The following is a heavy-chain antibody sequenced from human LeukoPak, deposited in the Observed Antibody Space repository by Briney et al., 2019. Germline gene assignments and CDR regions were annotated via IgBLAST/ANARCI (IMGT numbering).Heavy chain of an antibody. CDR2: IGQDGSEK. J-gene: IGHJ4*02. CDR1: GFTFSNYW. CDR3: AGDSSGYYYGIGY. V-gene: IGHV3-7*01. Sequence: PGGSLRLSCAASGFTFSNYWLSWVRQAPGKGLEWVANIGQDGSEKYYADSVKGQFTISRDNSKNTLYLQMNSLRAEDTAVYYCAGDSSGYYYGIGYWGQGTLVTVSS. D-gene: IGHD3-22*01.